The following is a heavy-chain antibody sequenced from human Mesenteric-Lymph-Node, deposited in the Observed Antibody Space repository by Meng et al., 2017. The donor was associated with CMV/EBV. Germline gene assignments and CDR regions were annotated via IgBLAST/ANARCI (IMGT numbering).Heavy chain of an antibody. D-gene: IGHD3-16*01. CDR3: AKDGGLYFDY. CDR2: IRYDGSNK. V-gene: IGHV3-30*02. J-gene: IGHJ4*02. CDR1: GFIFSSHG. Sequence: GGSLRLSCAASGFIFSSHGMSWVRQAPGKGLEWVAFIRYDGSNKYYADSVKGRFTISRDNSKNTLYLQMNSLRAEDTAVYYCAKDGGLYFDYWGQGTLVTVSS.